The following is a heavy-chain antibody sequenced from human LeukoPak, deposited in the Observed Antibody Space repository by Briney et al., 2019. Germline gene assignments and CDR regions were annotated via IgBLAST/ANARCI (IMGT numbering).Heavy chain of an antibody. D-gene: IGHD1-26*01. CDR2: IKQDGSEK. V-gene: IGHV3-7*03. Sequence: GGSLRLSCAASGFTFSSYAMSWVRQAPGKGLEWVANIKQDGSEKYYVDSVKGRFTISRDNSKNTLYLQMNSLRAEDTAVYYCAKELGGTYAWLDYWGQGTLVTVSS. CDR3: AKELGGTYAWLDY. J-gene: IGHJ4*02. CDR1: GFTFSSYA.